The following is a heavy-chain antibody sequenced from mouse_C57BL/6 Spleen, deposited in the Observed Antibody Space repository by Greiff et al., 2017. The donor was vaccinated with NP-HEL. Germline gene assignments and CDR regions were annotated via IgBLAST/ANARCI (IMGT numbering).Heavy chain of an antibody. D-gene: IGHD1-1*01. V-gene: IGHV3-6*01. CDR3: ARYYYGTRFDY. Sequence: EVQLQESGPGLVKPSQSLSLTCSVTGYSITSGYYWNWIRQFPGNKLEWMGYISYDGSNNYNPSLKNRISITRAPSKNQFFLKLNSVTTEDTATYYCARYYYGTRFDYWGQGTTLTVSS. CDR2: ISYDGSN. J-gene: IGHJ2*01. CDR1: GYSITSGYY.